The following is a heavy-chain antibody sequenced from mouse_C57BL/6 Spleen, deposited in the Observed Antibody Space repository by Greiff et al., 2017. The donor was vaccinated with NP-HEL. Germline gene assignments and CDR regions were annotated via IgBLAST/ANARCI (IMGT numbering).Heavy chain of an antibody. CDR2: IWSGGST. Sequence: VQRVESGPGLVQPSQSLSITCTVSGFSLTSYGVHWVRQSPGKGLEWLGVIWSGGSTDYNAAFTSRLSISKDNSKSQVFFKMNSLQADDTAIYYCARDYYGSSEGFAYWGQGTLVTVSA. D-gene: IGHD1-1*01. CDR1: GFSLTSYG. CDR3: ARDYYGSSEGFAY. J-gene: IGHJ3*01. V-gene: IGHV2-2*01.